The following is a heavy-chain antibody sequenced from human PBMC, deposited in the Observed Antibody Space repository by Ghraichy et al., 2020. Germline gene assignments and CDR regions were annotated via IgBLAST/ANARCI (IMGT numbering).Heavy chain of an antibody. Sequence: SETLSLTCTVSGGSISSYYWSWIRQPPGKGLEWIGYNSGSTNYNPSLKSRVTISVDTSKNQFSLKLSSVTAADTAVYYCARQRGYGDLFDYWGQGTLVTVSS. CDR1: GGSISSYY. D-gene: IGHD4-17*01. V-gene: IGHV4-59*08. CDR3: ARQRGYGDLFDY. CDR2: NSGST. J-gene: IGHJ4*02.